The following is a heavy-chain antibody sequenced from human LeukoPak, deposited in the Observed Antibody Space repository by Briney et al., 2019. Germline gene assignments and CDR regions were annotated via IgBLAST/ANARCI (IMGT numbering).Heavy chain of an antibody. V-gene: IGHV3-23*01. J-gene: IGHJ3*02. CDR2: MSGRGIDT. Sequence: PGGSLRLSCAASGFSFSAYAMSWVRQAPGKGLEWVSTMSGRGIDTYYADSVKGRFTISRDNPNNTLYLQVNSLRADDTAVYYCARARLTSWGPYDAFDIWGQGTMVTVSS. CDR1: GFSFSAYA. CDR3: ARARLTSWGPYDAFDI. D-gene: IGHD2-2*01.